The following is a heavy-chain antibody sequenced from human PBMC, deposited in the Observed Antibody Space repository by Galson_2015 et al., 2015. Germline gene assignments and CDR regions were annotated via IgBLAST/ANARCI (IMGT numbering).Heavy chain of an antibody. CDR2: IRSKAYGGTT. D-gene: IGHD3-22*01. CDR3: TRGPGRVVVIYWYFEL. Sequence: SLRLSCAASGSTFGDYAMSWFRQAPGKGLEWVGFIRSKAYGGTTEYAASAKGRFTISRDDSKSIAYLQMNSLKTEDTAVYYCTRGPGRVVVIYWYFELWGRGTLVTVSS. CDR1: GSTFGDYA. V-gene: IGHV3-49*03. J-gene: IGHJ2*01.